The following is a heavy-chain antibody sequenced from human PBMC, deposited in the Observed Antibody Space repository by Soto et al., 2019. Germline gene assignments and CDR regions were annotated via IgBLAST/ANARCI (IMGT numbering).Heavy chain of an antibody. CDR2: MTATGVSI. J-gene: IGHJ4*02. V-gene: IGHV3-23*01. CDR1: GFSFSGYA. Sequence: EVQLLESGGCLVQPGWSLRLSCVASGFSFSGYAMSWVRQAPGKGLVWVSSMTATGVSIYYADSVRGRFTISRDNSKNTLYLQMSSLRAEDTATYYCAKDSIPYSSSYDLDHWGRGALVTVSS. D-gene: IGHD6-6*01. CDR3: AKDSIPYSSSYDLDH.